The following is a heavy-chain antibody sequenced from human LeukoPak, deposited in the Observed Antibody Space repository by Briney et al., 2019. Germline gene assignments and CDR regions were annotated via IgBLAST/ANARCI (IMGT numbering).Heavy chain of an antibody. J-gene: IGHJ4*02. CDR2: IYYSGST. CDR3: ARAYSGTYRVGDY. D-gene: IGHD1-26*01. CDR1: GGSISSSSYY. V-gene: IGHV4-39*07. Sequence: MSSETLSLTCTVSGGSISSSSYYWGWIRQPPGKGLEWIGSIYYSGSTYYNPSLKSRVTISVDTSKNQFSLKLSSVTAADTAVYYCARAYSGTYRVGDYWGQGTLVTVSS.